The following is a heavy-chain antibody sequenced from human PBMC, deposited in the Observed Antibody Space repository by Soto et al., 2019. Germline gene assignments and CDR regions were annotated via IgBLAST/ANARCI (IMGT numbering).Heavy chain of an antibody. CDR3: ASVRGGYYYAMDV. D-gene: IGHD3-10*02. J-gene: IGHJ6*02. CDR2: IYYSGST. Sequence: PSETLSLTCTVSGGSISGYYWGWIRQPPGKGLEWIGYIYYSGSTYYNPSLKSRVTISVDTSKNQFSLKLSSVTAADTAVYYCASVRGGYYYAMDVWGQGTTVTVSS. V-gene: IGHV4-59*12. CDR1: GGSISGYY.